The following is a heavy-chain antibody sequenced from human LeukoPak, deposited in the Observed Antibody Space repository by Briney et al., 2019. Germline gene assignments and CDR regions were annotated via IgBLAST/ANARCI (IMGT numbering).Heavy chain of an antibody. CDR3: ARDRAWDSSGYYLGYDAFDI. D-gene: IGHD3-22*01. CDR2: INHSGST. CDR1: GGSFSGYY. J-gene: IGHJ3*02. V-gene: IGHV4-34*01. Sequence: PSETLSLTCAVYGGSFSGYYWSWLRQPPGKGLEWIGEINHSGSTNYNPSLKSRVTISVDTSKDQFSLKLSSVTAADTAVYYCARDRAWDSSGYYLGYDAFDIWGQGTMVTVSS.